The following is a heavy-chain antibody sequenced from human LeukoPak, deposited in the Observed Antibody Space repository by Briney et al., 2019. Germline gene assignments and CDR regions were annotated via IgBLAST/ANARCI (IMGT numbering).Heavy chain of an antibody. Sequence: SQTLSLTCTVSGGSISSGDYYWSWIRQPPGKGLEWIGYIYYSGSTYYNPSLKSRVTISVDMSKNQFSLKLSSVTAADTAVYYCAREGIVVVPAAMNWGQGTLVTVSP. V-gene: IGHV4-30-4*08. J-gene: IGHJ4*02. CDR2: IYYSGST. CDR1: GGSISSGDYY. D-gene: IGHD2-2*01. CDR3: AREGIVVVPAAMN.